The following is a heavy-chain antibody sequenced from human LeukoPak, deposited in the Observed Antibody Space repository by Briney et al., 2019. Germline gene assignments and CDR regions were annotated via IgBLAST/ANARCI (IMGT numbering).Heavy chain of an antibody. CDR1: GFTFSSYA. J-gene: IGHJ4*02. CDR3: PKGKAAYDSSGERGFDY. V-gene: IGHV3-23*01. D-gene: IGHD3-22*01. CDR2: ISGSGGST. Sequence: GGSLRLSCAASGFTFSSYAMSWVRQAPGKGLEWVSAISGSGGSTYYADSVKGRFTISRDNSKNTLYLKMNSLRAEDTALYYLPKGKAAYDSSGERGFDYWGQGTLVTVSS.